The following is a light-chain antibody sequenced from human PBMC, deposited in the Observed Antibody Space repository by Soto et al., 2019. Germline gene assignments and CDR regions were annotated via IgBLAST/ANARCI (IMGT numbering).Light chain of an antibody. CDR2: AAS. CDR3: QQSYSTPRT. J-gene: IGKJ2*01. Sequence: DIPMTQSPSSLSASVGDRVTITCRASQSISSYLNWYQQKPGKAPKLLIYAASSLKSGVPSRFSGSGSGTDFTLTISSLQPEDFATYYCQQSYSTPRTFGQGTKLEIK. CDR1: QSISSY. V-gene: IGKV1-39*01.